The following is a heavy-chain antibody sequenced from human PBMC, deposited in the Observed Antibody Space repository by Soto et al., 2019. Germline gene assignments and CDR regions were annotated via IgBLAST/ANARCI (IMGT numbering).Heavy chain of an antibody. Sequence: QVRLVQSGAEVKKPGSSVKASCKTSGGTFSTSAISWVRQAPGQGLEWMGGIIPIFGTANYAQKFQGRVSITADKSTSTAYMELSSLTSEDTAVYYCASGEVRGGGGVWGQGTTVTVSS. J-gene: IGHJ6*02. CDR1: GGTFSTSA. D-gene: IGHD3-10*01. CDR3: ASGEVRGGGGV. CDR2: IIPIFGTA. V-gene: IGHV1-69*06.